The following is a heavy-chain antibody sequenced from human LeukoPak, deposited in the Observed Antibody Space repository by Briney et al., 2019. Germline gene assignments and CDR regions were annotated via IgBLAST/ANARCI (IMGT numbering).Heavy chain of an antibody. V-gene: IGHV4-59*01. CDR2: IYYSGST. CDR3: ARGSSWLSVYYFDY. Sequence: SETLSLTCTVSGGSISSYYWSWIRQPPGKGLERIGYIYYSGSTNYNPSLKSRVTISVDTSKNQFSLKLSSVTAADTAVYYCARGSSWLSVYYFDYWGQGTLVTVSS. D-gene: IGHD6-13*01. J-gene: IGHJ4*02. CDR1: GGSISSYY.